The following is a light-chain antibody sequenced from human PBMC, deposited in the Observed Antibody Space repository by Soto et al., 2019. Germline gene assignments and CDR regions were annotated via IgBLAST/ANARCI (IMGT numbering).Light chain of an antibody. J-gene: IGKJ1*01. CDR3: QQYSSYRT. Sequence: DIQMTQSPSTLSASVGDRVTITCRASQSISSWLAWYQQKPGKAPKLLIYDASSLESGVPSRFSGSGSGTEFSLTISSLQPDDFATYSCQQYSSYRTFGQGTKVDI. CDR2: DAS. V-gene: IGKV1-5*01. CDR1: QSISSW.